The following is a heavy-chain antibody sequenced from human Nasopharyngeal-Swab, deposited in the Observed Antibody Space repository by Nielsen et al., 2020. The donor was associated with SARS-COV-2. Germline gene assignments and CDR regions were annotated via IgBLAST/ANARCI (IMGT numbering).Heavy chain of an antibody. V-gene: IGHV1-58*02. Sequence: SAKVSCKASGFTFTSSAMQWVRQARAQRLEWIGWIVVGSGNTNYAQKFQERVTITRDMSTSTAYMELSSLRSEDTAVYYCAVDNTMVRGVIRRANYWGQGTLVTVSS. CDR3: AVDNTMVRGVIRRANY. J-gene: IGHJ4*02. CDR1: GFTFTSSA. D-gene: IGHD3-10*01. CDR2: IVVGSGNT.